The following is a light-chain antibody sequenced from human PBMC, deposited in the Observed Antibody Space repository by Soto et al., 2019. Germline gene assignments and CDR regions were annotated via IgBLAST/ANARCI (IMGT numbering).Light chain of an antibody. CDR1: QSVGSS. CDR3: QQRSNWPRT. Sequence: EIVLTQSPATLSLSPGERATLSCRASQSVGSSLAWFQHKPGQAPRLLIYEASNRATGIPARFSGSGSGTDFTLTISSLEPEDFAVYYCQQRSNWPRTFGQGTKLEIK. V-gene: IGKV3-11*01. CDR2: EAS. J-gene: IGKJ2*01.